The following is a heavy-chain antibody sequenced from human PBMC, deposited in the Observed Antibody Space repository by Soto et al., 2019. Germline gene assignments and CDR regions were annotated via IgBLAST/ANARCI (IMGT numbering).Heavy chain of an antibody. D-gene: IGHD2-21*01. CDR3: VNATYCSAVDEYFYDS. V-gene: IGHV3-9*01. CDR2: ISWNSAFI. Sequence: GGSLRLSCAASGFTFDDYAIHWVRQAPGKGLEWVSGISWNSAFIAYADSVKGRFTISRDNAKNSLYLQLSSLRPEDTALYYCVNATYCSAVDEYFYDSWGQGTLVTVSS. J-gene: IGHJ4*02. CDR1: GFTFDDYA.